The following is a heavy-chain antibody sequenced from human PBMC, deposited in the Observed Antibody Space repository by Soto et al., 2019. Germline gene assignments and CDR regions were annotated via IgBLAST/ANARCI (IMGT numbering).Heavy chain of an antibody. J-gene: IGHJ5*02. Sequence: GASVKVSCKASGYTFTSYYMHWVRQAPGQGLEWMGIINPSGGSTSYAQKFQGRVTMTRDTSTSTVYMELSSLRSEDTAVYYCASYDYSTNWFDPWGQGTLVTVSS. CDR1: GYTFTSYY. D-gene: IGHD4-4*01. V-gene: IGHV1-46*01. CDR2: INPSGGST. CDR3: ASYDYSTNWFDP.